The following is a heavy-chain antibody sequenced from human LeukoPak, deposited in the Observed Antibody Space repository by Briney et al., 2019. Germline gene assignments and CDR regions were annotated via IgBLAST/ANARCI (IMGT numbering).Heavy chain of an antibody. CDR2: ISGSGGST. V-gene: IGHV3-23*01. J-gene: IGHJ4*02. D-gene: IGHD3-16*01. CDR1: GFTFSSYA. Sequence: GGSLRLSCAASGFTFSSYAMSWVGQAPGRGLEWVSAISGSGGSTYYADSVKGRFTISRDNSKNTLYLQMNSLRAEDTAVYYCAKSFYDYVWGSYPSDYWGQGTLVTVSS. CDR3: AKSFYDYVWGSYPSDY.